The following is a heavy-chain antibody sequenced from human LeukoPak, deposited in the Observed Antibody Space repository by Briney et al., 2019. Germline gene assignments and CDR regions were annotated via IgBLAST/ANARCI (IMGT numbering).Heavy chain of an antibody. CDR3: ARDSSGWSFGMDV. D-gene: IGHD6-19*01. CDR2: IFYSGST. Sequence: SETLSLTCTVSGGSITSSSYYWGWIRQPPGKGLEWIGSIFYSGSTYYNPSLKSRVTISVDTSKTQFSLKLSSVTAADTAVYYCARDSSGWSFGMDVWGQGTTVTVSS. CDR1: GGSITSSSYY. J-gene: IGHJ6*02. V-gene: IGHV4-39*01.